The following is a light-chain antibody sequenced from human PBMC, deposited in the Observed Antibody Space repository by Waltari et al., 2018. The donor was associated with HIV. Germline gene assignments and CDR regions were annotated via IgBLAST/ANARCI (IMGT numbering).Light chain of an antibody. Sequence: AFQLNQSASTLSASVVDRVTITCRASQGIRSDLAWYQQRPGKAPKLLIYGASSLESGVPSRFSGSGSGTDFTLTISSLQPEDFATYSCQQFNSYPTFGGGTKVEI. V-gene: IGKV1-13*02. CDR1: QGIRSD. CDR3: QQFNSYPT. CDR2: GAS. J-gene: IGKJ4*01.